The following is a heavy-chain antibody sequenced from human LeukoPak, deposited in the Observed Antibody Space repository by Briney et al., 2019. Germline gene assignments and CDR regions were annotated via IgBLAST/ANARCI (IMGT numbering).Heavy chain of an antibody. CDR1: GYSFTSYW. CDR2: IYPGDSDT. CDR3: ARHGVRAVAGPHWYFDL. D-gene: IGHD6-19*01. J-gene: IGHJ2*01. Sequence: GESLKISCKGSGYSFTSYWIGWVRQMPGEGLEWMGIIYPGDSDTRYSPSFQGQVTISADKSISTAYLQWSSLKASDTAMYYCARHGVRAVAGPHWYFDLWGRGTLVTVSS. V-gene: IGHV5-51*01.